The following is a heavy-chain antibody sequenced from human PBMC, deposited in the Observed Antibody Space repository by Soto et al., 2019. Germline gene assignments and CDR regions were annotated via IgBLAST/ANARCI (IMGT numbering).Heavy chain of an antibody. Sequence: QVQLVQSGAEVKKPGASVKISCKAFGYSFISHYMHWVRQDPGQGLEWMGTIHPAGINTAYAQKFQGRVTMTTDTSTSTVYMELTSLTSEDTAVYYCARDTSGNDMVWWFDPWGQGTLVTVSS. D-gene: IGHD1-1*01. V-gene: IGHV1-46*03. CDR3: ARDTSGNDMVWWFDP. CDR1: GYSFISHY. J-gene: IGHJ5*02. CDR2: IHPAGINT.